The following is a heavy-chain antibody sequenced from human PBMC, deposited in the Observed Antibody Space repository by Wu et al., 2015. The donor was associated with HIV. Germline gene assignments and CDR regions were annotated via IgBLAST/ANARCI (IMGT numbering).Heavy chain of an antibody. CDR1: GYTFTDYY. D-gene: IGHD4-23*01. V-gene: IGHV1-2*02. CDR2: INPSSGGT. J-gene: IGHJ4*02. Sequence: QVQLVQSGAEVKKPGASVKVSCKASGYTFTDYYIHWVRQAPGQGLEWMGWINPSSGGTNYAQKFQGRVTMTSDTSISTAYMELSRLRSDDTAVYYCARDRVTPNFDYWGQGTLVTVSS. CDR3: ARDRVTPNFDY.